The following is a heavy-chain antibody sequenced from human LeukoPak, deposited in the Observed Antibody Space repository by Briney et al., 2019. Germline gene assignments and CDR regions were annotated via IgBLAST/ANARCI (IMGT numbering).Heavy chain of an antibody. D-gene: IGHD6-13*01. CDR3: AKDPSPSIAAAGTYFDY. V-gene: IGHV1-69*13. Sequence: SVKVSCKASGYTFTSYAISWVRQAPGQGLEWMGGIIPMFGTANYAQKFQGRVTITADESTSTAYMELSSLRSEDTAVYYCAKDPSPSIAAAGTYFDYWGQGTLVTVSS. CDR1: GYTFTSYA. J-gene: IGHJ4*02. CDR2: IIPMFGTA.